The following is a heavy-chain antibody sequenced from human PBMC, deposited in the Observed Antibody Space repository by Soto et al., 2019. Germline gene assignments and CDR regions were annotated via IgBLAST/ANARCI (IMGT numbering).Heavy chain of an antibody. CDR3: ASGGSSSWSGGTFDP. CDR1: GFTLTRSG. Sequence: TSVMCLCTSSGFTLTRSGVQWVRQAIGQRLEWIGWIVVGSGNTNYAQKFQERVTITRDMSTSTAYMELSSLRSEDTAVYHCASGGSSSWSGGTFDPWGQGTLVTVS. J-gene: IGHJ5*02. CDR2: IVVGSGNT. D-gene: IGHD6-13*01. V-gene: IGHV1-58*01.